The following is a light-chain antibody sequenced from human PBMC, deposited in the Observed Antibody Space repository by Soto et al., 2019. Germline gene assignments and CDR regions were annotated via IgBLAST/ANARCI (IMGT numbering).Light chain of an antibody. J-gene: IGKJ5*01. V-gene: IGKV1-39*01. Sequence: DIQMTQSPSSLSASVGDRVTITCRASQSISSYLNWYQQKPGKAPKLLIYAASSLQSGVPSRFSGSGSGTEFTLTISSLQPDDSATYYCQQYNSYLLGQGTRLEIK. CDR2: AAS. CDR3: QQYNSYL. CDR1: QSISSY.